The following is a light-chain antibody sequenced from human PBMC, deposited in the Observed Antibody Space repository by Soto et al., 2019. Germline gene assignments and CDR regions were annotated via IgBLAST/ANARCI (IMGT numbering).Light chain of an antibody. Sequence: QSALTQPASVSGSLGQSITISCTGTSSDVGGYNYVSWYQHHPGKAPKLMIYEVSNRPSGVSNRFSGSKSGNTASLTISGLQAEDEADYYCSSYTTSTTSWVFGGGTKLTVL. J-gene: IGLJ3*02. CDR2: EVS. CDR3: SSYTTSTTSWV. V-gene: IGLV2-14*01. CDR1: SSDVGGYNY.